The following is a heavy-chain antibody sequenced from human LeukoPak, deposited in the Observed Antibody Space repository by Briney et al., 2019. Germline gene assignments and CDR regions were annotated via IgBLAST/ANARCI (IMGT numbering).Heavy chain of an antibody. Sequence: GGSLRLSCAASGFTFSNDLMHWVRQAPGKGLVWVSRINTDGGSTYYADSVKGRFTISRDNAKNSLYLQMNSLRAEDTAVYYCARDHEDYTVDYWGQGTLVTVSS. CDR3: ARDHEDYTVDY. CDR2: INTDGGST. D-gene: IGHD4-11*01. CDR1: GFTFSNDL. V-gene: IGHV3-74*01. J-gene: IGHJ4*02.